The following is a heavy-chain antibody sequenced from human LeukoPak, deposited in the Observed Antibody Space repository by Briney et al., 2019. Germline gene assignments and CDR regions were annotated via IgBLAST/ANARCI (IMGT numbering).Heavy chain of an antibody. V-gene: IGHV1-2*02. Sequence: ASVKVSCKASGYTFTGYYMHWVRQAPGPGLEWMGWIYPNSGGTNYAQKFQGRVTMTRDTSISTAYMELSRLRSDDTAVYYCARDYSTYCSSTNCQTAHDIWGQGTMVTVSS. D-gene: IGHD2-2*01. CDR1: GYTFTGYY. CDR3: ARDYSTYCSSTNCQTAHDI. CDR2: IYPNSGGT. J-gene: IGHJ3*02.